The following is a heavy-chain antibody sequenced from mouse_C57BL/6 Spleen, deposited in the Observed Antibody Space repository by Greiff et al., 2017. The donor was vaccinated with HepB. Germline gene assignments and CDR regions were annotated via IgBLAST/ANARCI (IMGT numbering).Heavy chain of an antibody. CDR1: GYSITSGYY. D-gene: IGHD1-2*01. V-gene: IGHV3-6*01. Sequence: EVQLQQSGPGLVKPSQSLSLTCSVTGYSITSGYYWNWIRQFPGNKLEWMGYISYDGSNNYNPSLKNRISITRDTSKNQFFLKLNSVTTEDTATYYCARGALLDYWGQGTTLTVSS. J-gene: IGHJ2*01. CDR2: ISYDGSN. CDR3: ARGALLDY.